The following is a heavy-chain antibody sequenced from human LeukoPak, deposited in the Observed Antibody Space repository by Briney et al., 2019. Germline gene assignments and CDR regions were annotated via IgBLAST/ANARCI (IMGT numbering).Heavy chain of an antibody. CDR1: GYTFTGYY. Sequence: GASVKVSCKASGYTFTGYYMHWVRQAPGQGLEWMGWINPNSGGTNYAQKFRGRVTMTRDTSISTAYMELSRLRSEDTAVYYCAREDIVVVPVLRAFDIWGQGTMVTVSS. CDR3: AREDIVVVPVLRAFDI. D-gene: IGHD2-2*01. CDR2: INPNSGGT. J-gene: IGHJ3*02. V-gene: IGHV1-2*02.